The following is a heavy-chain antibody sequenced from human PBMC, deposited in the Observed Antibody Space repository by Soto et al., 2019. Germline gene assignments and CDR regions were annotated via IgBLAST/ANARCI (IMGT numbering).Heavy chain of an antibody. V-gene: IGHV4-59*01. D-gene: IGHD3-9*01. CDR3: AREGYDILTGYYRGMLGGSFDI. Sequence: SETLSLTCTVSGGSISSYYWSWIRQPPGKGLEWIGYIYYSGSTNYNPSLKSRVTISVDTSKNQFSLKLSSVTAADTAVYYCAREGYDILTGYYRGMLGGSFDIWGQGTMVTVSS. CDR2: IYYSGST. CDR1: GGSISSYY. J-gene: IGHJ3*02.